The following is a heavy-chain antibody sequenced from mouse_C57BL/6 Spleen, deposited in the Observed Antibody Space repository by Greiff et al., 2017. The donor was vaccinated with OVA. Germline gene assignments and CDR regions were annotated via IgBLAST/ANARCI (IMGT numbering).Heavy chain of an antibody. D-gene: IGHD2-1*01. Sequence: EVQRVESGGGLVQPGGSLKLSCAASGFTFSDYYMYWVRQTPEKRLEWVAYISNGGGSTYYPDTVKGRFTISRDNAKNTLYLQMSRLKSEDTAMYYCARQTTEYFDVWGTGTTVTVSS. CDR1: GFTFSDYY. CDR2: ISNGGGST. V-gene: IGHV5-12*01. J-gene: IGHJ1*03. CDR3: ARQTTEYFDV.